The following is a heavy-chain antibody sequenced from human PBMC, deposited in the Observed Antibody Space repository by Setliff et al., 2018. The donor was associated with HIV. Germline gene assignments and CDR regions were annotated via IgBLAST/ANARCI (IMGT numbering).Heavy chain of an antibody. CDR2: VYASAYS. D-gene: IGHD3-10*01. CDR3: ARDWVTRSNYYGSGSPWYFDF. CDR1: GDSIGDYY. V-gene: IGHV4-4*07. Sequence: SETLSLTCTVPGDSIGDYYWNWIRQPAGKGLEWIGRVYASAYSNYNPSLKSRVTMSVDTSQNQFPLKLRSVNAADTAVYYCARDWVTRSNYYGSGSPWYFDFWGRGILVTSPQ. J-gene: IGHJ2*01.